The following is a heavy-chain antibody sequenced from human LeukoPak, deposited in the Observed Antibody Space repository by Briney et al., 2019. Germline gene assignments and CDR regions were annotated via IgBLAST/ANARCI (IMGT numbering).Heavy chain of an antibody. D-gene: IGHD6-13*01. CDR2: INHSGST. J-gene: IGHJ4*02. V-gene: IGHV4-34*01. CDR3: ARGQFTGYSRGGFDY. Sequence: SETLSLTCAVYGGSFSGYYWSWIRQPPGKGLEWIGEINHSGSTNYNPSLKSRVTISVDTSKTQFSQKLSSGTAADTAVYYCARGQFTGYSRGGFDYWGQGTLVSVS. CDR1: GGSFSGYY.